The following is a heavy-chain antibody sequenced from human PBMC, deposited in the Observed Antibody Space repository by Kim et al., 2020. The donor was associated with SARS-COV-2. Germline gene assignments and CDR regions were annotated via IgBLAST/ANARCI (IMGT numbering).Heavy chain of an antibody. CDR3: SRRRKGYGFAWYAY. V-gene: IGHV3-64*01. CDR2: ISNTGDST. CDR1: GFTFSSYA. J-gene: IGHJ4*02. Sequence: GGSLRLSCVVSGFTFSSYAMHWVRQVPGKGLEYVSAISNTGDSTYYANSVKGRFTISRDNSKNTLYLQMGSLRTDDMAVYYCSRRRKGYGFAWYAYWGQGTLVTVSS. D-gene: IGHD6-13*01.